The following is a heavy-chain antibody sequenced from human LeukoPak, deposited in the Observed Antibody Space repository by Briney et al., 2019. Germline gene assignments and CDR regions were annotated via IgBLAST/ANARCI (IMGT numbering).Heavy chain of an antibody. CDR1: GFTFSSYA. J-gene: IGHJ4*02. CDR2: ISSDGVTT. V-gene: IGHV3-64D*09. D-gene: IGHD5-18*01. CDR3: VKAMATYGYRVPFDY. Sequence: GGSLRLSCSASGFTFSSYAMHWVRQAPGMGLEYVSAISSDGVTTYYADSVKGRFTISRDNSKNTLYLQMSSLRAEDTAVYYCVKAMATYGYRVPFDYWGQGTLVTVSS.